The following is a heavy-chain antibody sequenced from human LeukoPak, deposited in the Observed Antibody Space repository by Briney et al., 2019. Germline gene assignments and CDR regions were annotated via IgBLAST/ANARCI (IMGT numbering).Heavy chain of an antibody. CDR2: INPNSGGT. CDR3: ARAYYYDSSGYYD. Sequence: GASVKVSCKASGYTFTGYYMHWVRQAPGQGLEWMGWINPNSGGTNYAQKFQGRVTMTRDTSISTAYMELSRLRSDDTAVYCCARAYYYDSSGYYDWGQGTLVTVSS. V-gene: IGHV1-2*02. CDR1: GYTFTGYY. J-gene: IGHJ4*02. D-gene: IGHD3-22*01.